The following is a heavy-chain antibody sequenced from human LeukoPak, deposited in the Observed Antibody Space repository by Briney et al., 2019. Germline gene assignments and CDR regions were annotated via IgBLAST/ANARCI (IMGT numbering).Heavy chain of an antibody. J-gene: IGHJ4*02. Sequence: PGGSLRLSCAASGFNFRDSGMHWVRQAPGKGLEWVAVMWNDGITGKYADSVRGRFSVSRDNSKNTVHLQMDSLRADDTSVYYCAGDGSGWSSDYWGQGTLVTVSS. CDR1: GFNFRDSG. CDR2: MWNDGITG. V-gene: IGHV3-33*01. D-gene: IGHD6-19*01. CDR3: AGDGSGWSSDY.